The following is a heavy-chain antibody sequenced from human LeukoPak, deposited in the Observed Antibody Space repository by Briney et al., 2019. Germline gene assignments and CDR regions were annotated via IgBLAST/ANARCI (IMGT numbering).Heavy chain of an antibody. V-gene: IGHV3-23*01. CDR2: ISITGGNT. J-gene: IGHJ4*02. CDR3: AKIGVVTGKDY. CDR1: EFTFSSYA. D-gene: IGHD2-21*02. Sequence: GGSLRLSCAASEFTFSSYAMSWVRQAPGKGLEWVSTISITGGNTYYADSVKGRFTISRDNSKNTLYLQMNSLRAEDTAVYYCAKIGVVTGKDYWGQGTLVTVSS.